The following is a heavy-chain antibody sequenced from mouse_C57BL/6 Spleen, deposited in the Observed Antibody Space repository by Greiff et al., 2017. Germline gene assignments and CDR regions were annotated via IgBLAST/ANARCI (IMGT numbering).Heavy chain of an antibody. CDR2: ISDGGSYT. J-gene: IGHJ2*01. Sequence: EVKVVESGGGLVKPGGSLKLSCAASGFTFSSYAMSWVRPTPEKRLEWVATISDGGSYTYYPDNVKGRFTISRDNAKNNLYLQMSHLKSEDTAMYYCAREGDDGYYVDYWGQGTTHTVSS. V-gene: IGHV5-4*01. CDR3: AREGDDGYYVDY. CDR1: GFTFSSYA. D-gene: IGHD2-3*01.